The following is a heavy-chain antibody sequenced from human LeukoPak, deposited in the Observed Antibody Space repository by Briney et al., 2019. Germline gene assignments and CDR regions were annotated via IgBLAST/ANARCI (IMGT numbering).Heavy chain of an antibody. J-gene: IGHJ4*02. V-gene: IGHV1-24*01. CDR3: ATDYLRYSGSYLFDY. CDR2: FDPEDGET. D-gene: IGHD1-26*01. Sequence: ASVKVSCKVSGYTLSELSIHWVRQAPGKGLEWMGGFDPEDGETIYAQKFQGRVTMTEDTSTDTAYMELSSLRFEDTAVYYCATDYLRYSGSYLFDYWGQGTLVTVSS. CDR1: GYTLSELS.